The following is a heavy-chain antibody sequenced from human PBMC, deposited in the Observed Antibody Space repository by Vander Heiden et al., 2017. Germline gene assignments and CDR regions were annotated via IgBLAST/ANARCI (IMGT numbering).Heavy chain of an antibody. CDR2: INHSGST. Sequence: QVQLQQWGAGLLKPSETLSLTCAVYGGSFSGYYWSWIRQPPGKGLEWIGEINHSGSTNYNPSLKSRVTISVDTSKNQVSMKLSSVTAAETAVYYCARGWYCTNGVCYFDYWGQGTMVTVYS. V-gene: IGHV4-34*01. CDR1: GGSFSGYY. D-gene: IGHD2-8*01. CDR3: ARGWYCTNGVCYFDY. J-gene: IGHJ4*02.